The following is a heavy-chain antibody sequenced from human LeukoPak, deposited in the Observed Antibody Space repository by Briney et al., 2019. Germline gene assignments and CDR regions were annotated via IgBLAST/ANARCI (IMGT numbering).Heavy chain of an antibody. CDR2: IYHSGST. CDR3: ARGRWYFDL. Sequence: TSETLSLTCTVSGGSISSATYSWTWIRQPPGKGLEWIGYIYHSGSTYYNPSLKSRVTISVDRSKNKVSLKLNSVTAADTAVYYCARGRWYFDLWGRGTLVTVSS. J-gene: IGHJ2*01. V-gene: IGHV4-30-2*01. CDR1: GGSISSATYS.